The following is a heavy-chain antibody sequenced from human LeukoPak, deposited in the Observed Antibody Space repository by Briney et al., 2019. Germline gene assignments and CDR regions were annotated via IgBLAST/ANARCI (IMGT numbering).Heavy chain of an antibody. CDR2: IYYSGST. V-gene: IGHV4-59*01. D-gene: IGHD1-26*01. J-gene: IGHJ5*02. CDR3: ARGGSYSFIHLFDP. CDR1: GGSISSYY. Sequence: SETLSLTCTVSGGSISSYYWSWIRQPPGKGLEWIGYIYYSGSTNYNPSLKSRVTISVDTSKNQFSLKLSSVTAADTAVYYCARGGSYSFIHLFDPWGQGTLVTVSS.